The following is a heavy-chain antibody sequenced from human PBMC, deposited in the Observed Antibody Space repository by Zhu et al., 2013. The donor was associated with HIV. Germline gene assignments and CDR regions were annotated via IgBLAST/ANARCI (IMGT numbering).Heavy chain of an antibody. CDR3: ARFNVGYCSSTSCYPI. Sequence: VQLQQWGAGLLKPSETLSLTCAVYGGSFSGYYWSWIRQPPGKGLEWIGGINHSGSTNYNPSLKSRVTISVDTSKNQFSLKLSSVTAADTAVYYCARFNVGYCSSTSCYPIWGQGTMVTVSS. CDR1: GGSFSGYY. D-gene: IGHD2-2*01. V-gene: IGHV4-34*01. J-gene: IGHJ3*02. CDR2: INHSGST.